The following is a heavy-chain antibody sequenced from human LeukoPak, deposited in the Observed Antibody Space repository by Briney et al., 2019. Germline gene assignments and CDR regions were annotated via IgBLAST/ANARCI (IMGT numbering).Heavy chain of an antibody. CDR2: ISHSGST. Sequence: PSQTLSLTCAVSGYSISSGHYWGCIRQPPGKGLEGIGSISHSGSTYYKPSVRGRLTISLDTSKNQFSLKLTSVTAADTAVYYCARLFWSGYHYFDYWGQGTLVTVSS. V-gene: IGHV4-38-2*01. CDR3: ARLFWSGYHYFDY. CDR1: GYSISSGHY. D-gene: IGHD3-3*01. J-gene: IGHJ4*02.